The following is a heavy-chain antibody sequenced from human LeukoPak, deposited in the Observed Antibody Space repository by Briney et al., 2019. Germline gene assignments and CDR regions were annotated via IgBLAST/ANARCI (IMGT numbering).Heavy chain of an antibody. J-gene: IGHJ4*02. Sequence: KPSETLSLTCTVSGGSISSYYWSWIRQPPGKGLEWIGYIYYSGSTNYNPSLKSRVSISVDTSKNQFSLKLSSVTAADTAVYYCARGYSYGYEYYFDYWGQGTLVTVSS. CDR3: ARGYSYGYEYYFDY. CDR2: IYYSGST. CDR1: GGSISSYY. D-gene: IGHD5-18*01. V-gene: IGHV4-59*08.